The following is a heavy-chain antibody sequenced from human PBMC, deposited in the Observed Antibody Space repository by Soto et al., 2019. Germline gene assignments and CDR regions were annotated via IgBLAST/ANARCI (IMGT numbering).Heavy chain of an antibody. CDR2: INPAGTIT. CDR1: GFPFSHYC. D-gene: IGHD3-16*01. Sequence: MQMVESGRGSVQPGESLRLSCAASGFPFSHYCMHWVWQTPGKGLVWVSRINPAGTITNYADSVEGRFTISRDNADSALVLQMNSLSAADMAIDYCTSDTFGIRDTWGQGHLVNVSS. J-gene: IGHJ5*02. CDR3: TSDTFGIRDT. V-gene: IGHV3-74*01.